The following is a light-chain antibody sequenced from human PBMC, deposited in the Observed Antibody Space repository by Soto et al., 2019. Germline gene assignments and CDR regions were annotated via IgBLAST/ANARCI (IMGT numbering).Light chain of an antibody. Sequence: QSVLSQPPSASGTPGQRVTISCSGGSSNIGREPVNWYQQFPGAAPKLLIYNNNQRPSGVPDRFSGSKSGTSASLAISGLQSEDDGDYYCAAWDHSLTGGVFGGGTKVTVL. V-gene: IGLV1-44*01. CDR3: AAWDHSLTGGV. CDR2: NNN. J-gene: IGLJ3*02. CDR1: SSNIGREP.